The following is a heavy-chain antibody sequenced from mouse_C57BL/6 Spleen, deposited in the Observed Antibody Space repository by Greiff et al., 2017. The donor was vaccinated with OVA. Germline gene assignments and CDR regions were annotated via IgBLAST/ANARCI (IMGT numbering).Heavy chain of an antibody. CDR3: VIYDGYGFAY. Sequence: EVQLQQSGAELVKPGASVKLSCTASGFNIKDYYMHWVKQRTEQGLEWIGRIDPEDGETKYAPKFQGKATRTADTTSNTADMQLSSLTSEDTAVYYCVIYDGYGFAYWGQGTLVTVSA. D-gene: IGHD2-3*01. CDR2: IDPEDGET. J-gene: IGHJ3*01. V-gene: IGHV14-2*01. CDR1: GFNIKDYY.